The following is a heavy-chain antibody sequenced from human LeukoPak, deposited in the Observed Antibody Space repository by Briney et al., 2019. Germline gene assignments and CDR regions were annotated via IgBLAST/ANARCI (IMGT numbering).Heavy chain of an antibody. CDR3: AREIRKTSYYYDSSGYEY. Sequence: ASVKVSCKASGYTFTSYGISWVRQAPGQGLEWMGWISAYNGTTNYAQKLQGRVTMTTDTSTSTAYMELRSLRSDDTAVYYCAREIRKTSYYYDSSGYEYWGQGTLVTVSS. V-gene: IGHV1-18*01. J-gene: IGHJ4*02. CDR1: GYTFTSYG. D-gene: IGHD3-22*01. CDR2: ISAYNGTT.